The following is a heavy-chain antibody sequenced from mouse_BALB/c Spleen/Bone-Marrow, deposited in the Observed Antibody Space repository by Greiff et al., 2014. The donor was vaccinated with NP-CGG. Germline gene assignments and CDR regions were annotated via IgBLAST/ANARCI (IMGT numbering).Heavy chain of an antibody. V-gene: IGHV1-55*01. CDR1: GYTFTSYW. Sequence: VKLQESGAELVKPGTSVKMSCKASGYTFTSYWMHWVKQRPGQGLEWIGDIYTGSDSTNYNGKFKSKATLTVDTSSSTAYMQLSSLTSEDSAVYYCAREKDWVFDYWGQGTTLTVSS. CDR2: IYTGSDST. CDR3: AREKDWVFDY. J-gene: IGHJ2*01. D-gene: IGHD4-1*01.